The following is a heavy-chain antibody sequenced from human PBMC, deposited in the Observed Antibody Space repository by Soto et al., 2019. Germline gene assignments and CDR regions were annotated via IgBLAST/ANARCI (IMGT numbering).Heavy chain of an antibody. CDR1: GFTFTSYG. CDR2: ISGDGGQT. V-gene: IGHV3-23*01. J-gene: IGHJ4*02. CDR3: ARDVGLDSDDFFAY. Sequence: PGGSLRLSCTASGFTFTSYGMGWVRQAPGKGLQWVSTISGDGGQTHYTDSVKGRFSISRDNSKNTAYLQMDSLSTRDTAIYFYARDVGLDSDDFFAYWGQGTQVTVSS. D-gene: IGHD3-9*01.